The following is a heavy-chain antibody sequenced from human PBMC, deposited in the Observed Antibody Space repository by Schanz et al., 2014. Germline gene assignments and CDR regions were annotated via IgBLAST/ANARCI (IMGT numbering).Heavy chain of an antibody. J-gene: IGHJ4*02. V-gene: IGHV7-4-1*02. CDR3: ARGYSGYSHFDY. CDR2: INTNTANP. Sequence: QVQLVQSGAEVKKPGASVKVSCKASGYTLTAYYMHWVRQAPGQGLEWMGWINTNTANPTYAQGFTGRFVDTLDASVTTAYLEISSQKAEDTTVYYCARGYSGYSHFDYWGQGALVTVSS. D-gene: IGHD5-12*01. CDR1: GYTLTAYY.